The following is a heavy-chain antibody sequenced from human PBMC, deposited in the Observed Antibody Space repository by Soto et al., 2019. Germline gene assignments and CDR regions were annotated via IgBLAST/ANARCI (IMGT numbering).Heavy chain of an antibody. J-gene: IGHJ6*02. CDR3: ASRYSSGWYDYYYYGMDV. D-gene: IGHD6-19*01. CDR2: ISNDGRST. CDR1: GFSFSTYG. V-gene: IGHV3-30*03. Sequence: VGSLRLSCAASGFSFSTYGMHWVRQAPGKGLEWLAVISNDGRSTYYADSVKGRFTISRDNSKNTLYLQMNSLRAEDTAVYYCASRYSSGWYDYYYYGMDVWGQGTTVTVSS.